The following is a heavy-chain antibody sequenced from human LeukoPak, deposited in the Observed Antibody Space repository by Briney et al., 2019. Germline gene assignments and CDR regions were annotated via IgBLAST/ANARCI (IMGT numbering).Heavy chain of an antibody. CDR2: IYTSGDT. CDR1: GVTVSGSY. V-gene: IGHV3-66*01. D-gene: IGHD1-26*01. Sequence: PGGSLRLSCAASGVTVSGSYMSWVRQAPGKGLEWVSVIYTSGDTYYADSVKGRFTISRDSSKNTLYLQMNNLRTEDTAVYYCVRVRYSGSWFPVPNFDCWGQGTLVTVSS. J-gene: IGHJ4*02. CDR3: VRVRYSGSWFPVPNFDC.